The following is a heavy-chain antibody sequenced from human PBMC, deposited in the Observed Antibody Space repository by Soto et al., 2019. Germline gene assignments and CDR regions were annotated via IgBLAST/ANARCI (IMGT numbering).Heavy chain of an antibody. CDR2: INPNSGNI. D-gene: IGHD3-10*01. J-gene: IGHJ4*02. V-gene: IGHV1-2*02. Sequence: GASVKVSFKASGYTFTGYYMHWLRQAPGQGLEWMGWINPNSGNIGYAQKFQGRVTMTRDIAIRTAYMEVSRLRSDDTAVYYCARGRASGSYYLLDYWGQGTLVTVSS. CDR3: ARGRASGSYYLLDY. CDR1: GYTFTGYY.